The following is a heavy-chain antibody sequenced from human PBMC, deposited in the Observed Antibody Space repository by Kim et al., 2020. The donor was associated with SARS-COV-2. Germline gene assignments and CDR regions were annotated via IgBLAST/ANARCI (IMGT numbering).Heavy chain of an antibody. D-gene: IGHD2-15*01. CDR3: ARYVDCLVGSCSSDDAFDI. J-gene: IGHJ3*02. CDR2: IYGDGRT. Sequence: GGSLRLSCAASGFTVSSNFMSWIRQAPGKGLECISIIYGDGRTYYADSVKGRVTISRDNSQNTLYLQMNSLRADDTAVYYCARYVDCLVGSCSSDDAFDIWGQGTMVTVSS. V-gene: IGHV3-53*01. CDR1: GFTVSSNF.